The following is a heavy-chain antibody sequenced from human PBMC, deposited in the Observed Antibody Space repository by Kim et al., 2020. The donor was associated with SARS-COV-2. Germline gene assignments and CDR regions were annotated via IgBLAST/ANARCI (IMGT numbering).Heavy chain of an antibody. D-gene: IGHD3-22*01. CDR3: AGTPITMIVVVDAFDI. V-gene: IGHV4-31*01. J-gene: IGHJ3*02. Sequence: PSLKSLVTISVATSKTQFSLKLSSVTAADTAVYYCAGTPITMIVVVDAFDIWGQGTMVTVSS.